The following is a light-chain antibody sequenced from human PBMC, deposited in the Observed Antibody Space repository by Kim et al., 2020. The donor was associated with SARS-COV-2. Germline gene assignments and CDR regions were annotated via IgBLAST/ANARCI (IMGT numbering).Light chain of an antibody. CDR3: CSYAGSYV. CDR1: SSDVGGYSY. J-gene: IGLJ1*01. CDR2: DIS. Sequence: LGQSVTIPCTGTSSDVGGYSYVAWYQQHPGKAPKRMIDDISKRPSGVPDRFSGSKSGNTASVTISGLQAEDEANYYCCSYAGSYVFGTGTKVTVL. V-gene: IGLV2-11*01.